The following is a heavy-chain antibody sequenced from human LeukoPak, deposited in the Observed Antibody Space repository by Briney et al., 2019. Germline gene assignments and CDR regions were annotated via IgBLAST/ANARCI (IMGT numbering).Heavy chain of an antibody. Sequence: GASLQVSCKGSGYIFTSYWIGWVRQLPGKGLEWMGIIYPGDSDTRYSPSFQGQVTISADKSISTAYLQWSSLKPSATAMYYCARSAVAGLFDPCGQGTLVTVSS. J-gene: IGHJ5*02. CDR1: GYIFTSYW. CDR2: IYPGDSDT. CDR3: ARSAVAGLFDP. D-gene: IGHD6-19*01. V-gene: IGHV5-51*01.